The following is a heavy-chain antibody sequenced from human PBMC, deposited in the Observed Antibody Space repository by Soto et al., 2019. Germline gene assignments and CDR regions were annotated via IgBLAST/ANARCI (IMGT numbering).Heavy chain of an antibody. Sequence: QITLKESGPPLVKPTQTLTLTCTFSGFSLSTSGVGVGWIRQPPGKALEWLALIYWDDDKRYSPSLKSRLTIPKDTSKNQVVLTMTNMDPVDTATYYCAHTLAVAGHLGFDYWGQGTLVTVSS. V-gene: IGHV2-5*02. D-gene: IGHD6-19*01. CDR2: IYWDDDK. CDR3: AHTLAVAGHLGFDY. CDR1: GFSLSTSGVG. J-gene: IGHJ4*02.